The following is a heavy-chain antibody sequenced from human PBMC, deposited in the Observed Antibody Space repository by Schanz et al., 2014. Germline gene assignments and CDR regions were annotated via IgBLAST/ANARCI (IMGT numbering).Heavy chain of an antibody. CDR1: GFTLSNSD. CDR2: IGYLGDT. J-gene: IGHJ4*02. V-gene: IGHV3-13*01. D-gene: IGHD4-17*01. Sequence: VQLVESGGGLVKPGGSLRLSCAASGFTLSNSDMHWVRQGTGKGLEWVSTIGYLGDTYYPDSVKGRFTISRDNAKKTLSLQMISLRAEDTAVYYCARPRFDYGEVDYWGQGTLVTVSS. CDR3: ARPRFDYGEVDY.